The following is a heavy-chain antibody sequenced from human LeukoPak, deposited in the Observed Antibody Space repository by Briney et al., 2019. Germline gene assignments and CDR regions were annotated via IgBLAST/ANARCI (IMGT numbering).Heavy chain of an antibody. V-gene: IGHV3-21*01. CDR1: GFTFSSYS. CDR3: ARGELITVTSYYYYGMDV. Sequence: GGSLRLSCAASGFTFSSYSMNWVRQAPEKGLEWVSSISSSSSYIYYADSVKGRFTISRDNAKNSLYLQMNSLRAEDTAVYYCARGELITVTSYYYYGMDVWGQGTTVTVSS. D-gene: IGHD4-17*01. J-gene: IGHJ6*02. CDR2: ISSSSSYI.